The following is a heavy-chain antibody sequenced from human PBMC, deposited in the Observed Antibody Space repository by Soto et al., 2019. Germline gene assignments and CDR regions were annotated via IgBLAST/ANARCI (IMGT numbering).Heavy chain of an antibody. CDR1: GASMNNYY. CDR2: IFYSGST. D-gene: IGHD6-25*01. CDR3: ARWHSSSGYYGMDV. J-gene: IGHJ6*02. V-gene: IGHV4-59*01. Sequence: TSETLSLTCTVSGASMNNYYWSWIRQPPGKGLEWIAYIFYSGSTKYNPSFESRVIVSVDTSRNQFSLKLSSLTAADTAVYYCARWHSSSGYYGMDVSGQGTTVTVS.